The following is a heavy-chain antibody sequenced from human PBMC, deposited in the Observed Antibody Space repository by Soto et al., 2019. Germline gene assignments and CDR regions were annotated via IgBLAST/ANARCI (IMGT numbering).Heavy chain of an antibody. Sequence: EVQLLESGGGLVQPGGSLRLSCAASGFTFSSYAMIWVRQAPGKGLEWVSAISGSGGSTYYADSVKGRFTISRDNSKNTLYLQMNSLRAEDTAVYYCAKSRDPLLWFGELRADFDYWGQGTLVTVSS. V-gene: IGHV3-23*01. CDR2: ISGSGGST. J-gene: IGHJ4*02. CDR1: GFTFSSYA. CDR3: AKSRDPLLWFGELRADFDY. D-gene: IGHD3-10*01.